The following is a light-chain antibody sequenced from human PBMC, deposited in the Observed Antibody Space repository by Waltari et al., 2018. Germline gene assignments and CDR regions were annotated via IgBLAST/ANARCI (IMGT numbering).Light chain of an antibody. CDR3: QSYDSSLTGYVV. V-gene: IGLV1-40*01. Sequence: QSVLTQPPSVSGAPGQRVTIPCTGSSSNIGAGYDVHWYQVLPGTAPKLLISANNSRPSWVPDRFSGSKSGTSASLAITGLQAEDEADYYCQSYDSSLTGYVVFGGGTKLTVL. J-gene: IGLJ2*01. CDR2: ANN. CDR1: SSNIGAGYD.